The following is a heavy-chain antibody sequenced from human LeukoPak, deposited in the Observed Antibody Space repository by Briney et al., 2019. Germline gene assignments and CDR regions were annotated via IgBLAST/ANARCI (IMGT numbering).Heavy chain of an antibody. CDR1: GFTFSSYA. CDR2: ISYDGSNK. D-gene: IGHD3-9*01. J-gene: IGHJ4*02. V-gene: IGHV3-30-3*01. CDR3: AKARDYDILTGYPLNFDY. Sequence: PGGSLRLSCAASGFTFSSYAMHWVRQAPGKGLEWVAVISYDGSNKYYADSVKGRFTISRDNSKNTLYLQMNSLRAEDTAVYYCAKARDYDILTGYPLNFDYWGQGTLVTVSS.